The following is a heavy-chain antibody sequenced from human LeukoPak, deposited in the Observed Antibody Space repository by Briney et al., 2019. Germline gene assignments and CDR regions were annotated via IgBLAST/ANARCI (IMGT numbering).Heavy chain of an antibody. CDR3: ASYDSSGYYLDY. V-gene: IGHV4-39*07. CDR1: GGSISSSSYY. D-gene: IGHD3-22*01. CDR2: IYYSGST. Sequence: PSETLSLTCTVSGGSISSSSYYWGWIRQPPGKGLEWIGSIYYSGSTYYNPSFKSRVTISVDTSKNQFSLKLSAVTAADTAVYYCASYDSSGYYLDYWGQGTLVTVSS. J-gene: IGHJ4*02.